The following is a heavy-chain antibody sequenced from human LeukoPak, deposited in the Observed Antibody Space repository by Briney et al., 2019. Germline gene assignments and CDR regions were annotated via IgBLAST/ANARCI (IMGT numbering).Heavy chain of an antibody. CDR3: ARGFTPHDY. J-gene: IGHJ4*02. CDR2: IIPILGIA. Sequence: GAPVKVSCKASGGTFSSYAISWVRQAHGQGLEWMGRIIPILGIANYAQKFQGRVTITADESTSTAYMELSSLRSEDTAVYYCARGFTPHDYWGQGTLVTVSS. V-gene: IGHV1-69*04. CDR1: GGTFSSYA.